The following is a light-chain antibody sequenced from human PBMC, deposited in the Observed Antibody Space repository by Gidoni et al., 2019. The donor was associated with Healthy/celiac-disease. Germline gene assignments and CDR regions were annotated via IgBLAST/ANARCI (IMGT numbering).Light chain of an antibody. J-gene: IGLJ1*01. Sequence: SYELTQPPSVSVSQGQTASITYSGDNLGDKYACWYQQKPGQSPVLVIYQDSKRPSGIPERFSGSNSGNTATLTISGTQAMDEADYYWQAWDSSTAYVFGTGTKVTVL. CDR3: QAWDSSTAYV. V-gene: IGLV3-1*01. CDR1: NLGDKY. CDR2: QDS.